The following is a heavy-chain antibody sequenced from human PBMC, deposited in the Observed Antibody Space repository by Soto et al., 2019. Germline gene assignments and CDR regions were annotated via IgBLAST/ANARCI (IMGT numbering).Heavy chain of an antibody. CDR1: RFTFSSYW. V-gene: IGHV3-7*01. D-gene: IGHD2-2*01. CDR2: INPGGSEK. Sequence: EVQLVESGGGLVQPGGSLRLSCAASRFTFSSYWMSWVRQAPGKGLEWVANINPGGSEKFYVDSVKGRFTISRDNAKYSLYLQMNSLRAGDTAVYYCARDKGYLDSWGQGTLVTVSS. CDR3: ARDKGYLDS. J-gene: IGHJ4*02.